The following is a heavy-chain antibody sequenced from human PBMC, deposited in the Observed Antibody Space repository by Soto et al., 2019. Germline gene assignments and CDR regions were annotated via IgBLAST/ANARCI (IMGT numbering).Heavy chain of an antibody. CDR2: INAGNGNT. Sequence: ASVKVSCKASGYTFTSYAMHWVRQAPGQRLEWMGWINAGNGNTKYSQKFQGRVTITRDTSASTAYMELSSLRSEDTAVYYCARRGRIKIFGVVMWRAFDIWGQGTMVTVSS. D-gene: IGHD3-3*01. CDR1: GYTFTSYA. V-gene: IGHV1-3*01. J-gene: IGHJ3*02. CDR3: ARRGRIKIFGVVMWRAFDI.